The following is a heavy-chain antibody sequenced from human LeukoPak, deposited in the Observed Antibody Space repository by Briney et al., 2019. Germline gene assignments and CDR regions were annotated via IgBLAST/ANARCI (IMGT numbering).Heavy chain of an antibody. V-gene: IGHV3-23*01. CDR3: ARVESGRYFDLDY. J-gene: IGHJ4*02. CDR2: ISGSGGSA. CDR1: GFTFGSYA. Sequence: GGSLRLSCAASGFTFGSYAMSWVRQAPGKGLEWVSAISGSGGSAYYADSVKGRFTISRDNAKNSLYLQMNSLRAEDTAVYYCARVESGRYFDLDYWGQGTLVTVSS. D-gene: IGHD3-9*01.